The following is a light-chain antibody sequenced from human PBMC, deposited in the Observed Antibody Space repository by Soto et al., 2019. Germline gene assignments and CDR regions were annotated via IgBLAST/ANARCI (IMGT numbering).Light chain of an antibody. Sequence: EIVLTQSPGTLSLSPGERATLSCRASQSVSSTYLAWYQQKPGQATRLLIYGASNRATGIPDRFSGGGSGTDFTLTISRLEHEDFAVYYCQQYGSSPPLSFGPGTTVEIK. CDR3: QQYGSSPPLS. CDR2: GAS. V-gene: IGKV3-20*01. J-gene: IGKJ3*01. CDR1: QSVSSTY.